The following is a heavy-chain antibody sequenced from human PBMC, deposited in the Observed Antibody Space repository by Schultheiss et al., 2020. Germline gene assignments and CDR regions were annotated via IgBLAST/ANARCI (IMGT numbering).Heavy chain of an antibody. D-gene: IGHD3-3*01. J-gene: IGHJ4*02. CDR2: IYHSGST. V-gene: IGHV4-30-2*01. Sequence: SETLSLTCAVYGGSFRGYYWSWIRQPPGKGLEWIGYIYHSGSTYYNPSLKSRVTISVDRSKNQFSLKLSSVTAADTAVYYCASVRFLEWYYFDYWGQGTLVTVSS. CDR3: ASVRFLEWYYFDY. CDR1: GGSFRGYY.